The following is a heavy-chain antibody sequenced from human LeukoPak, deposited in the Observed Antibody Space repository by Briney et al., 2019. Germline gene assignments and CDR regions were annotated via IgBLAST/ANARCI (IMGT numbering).Heavy chain of an antibody. CDR3: ARGLRFGELLYLDN. CDR2: INPNSGGT. V-gene: IGHV1-2*02. CDR1: GYSFTAYY. D-gene: IGHD3-10*01. Sequence: ASVKVSCKASGYSFTAYYMYWVRQAPGPGLEWMGWINPNSGGTNYAQKFQGRVTMTRDTSISTAYMEMSRLRSDDTALYYCARGLRFGELLYLDNWGQGTLVTVSS. J-gene: IGHJ4*02.